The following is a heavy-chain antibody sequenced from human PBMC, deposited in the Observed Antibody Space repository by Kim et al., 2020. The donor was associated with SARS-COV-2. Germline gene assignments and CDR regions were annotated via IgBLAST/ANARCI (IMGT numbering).Heavy chain of an antibody. CDR3: ARDWGPYDSSGYYGY. J-gene: IGHJ4*02. Sequence: QKFQGRVTITRDTSASTAYMELSSLRSEDTAVYYCARDWGPYDSSGYYGYWGQGTLVTVSS. D-gene: IGHD3-22*01. V-gene: IGHV1-3*01.